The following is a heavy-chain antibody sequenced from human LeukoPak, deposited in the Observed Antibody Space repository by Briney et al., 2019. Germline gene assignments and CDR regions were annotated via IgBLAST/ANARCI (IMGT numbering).Heavy chain of an antibody. J-gene: IGHJ5*02. Sequence: GGSLSLSCAASGFTFRSYAMSCVRHAPGKALEWGSAISGSGGSTYYADSEKGRFTIPRDNSKNTLYLQMNSLRAEDTAVYYCAKNSGITMIVFSWFDPWGQGTLVTVSS. CDR2: ISGSGGST. CDR1: GFTFRSYA. CDR3: AKNSGITMIVFSWFDP. V-gene: IGHV3-23*01. D-gene: IGHD3-22*01.